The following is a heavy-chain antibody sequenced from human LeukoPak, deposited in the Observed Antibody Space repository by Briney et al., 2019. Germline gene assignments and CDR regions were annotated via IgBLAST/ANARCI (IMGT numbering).Heavy chain of an antibody. D-gene: IGHD4-11*01. CDR1: GFTFSSYW. V-gene: IGHV3-7*03. Sequence: GGSLRLSCAASGFTFSSYWMSWVRQAPGKGLEWVANIKQDGSEKYYVDSVKGRFTISRDNAKNSLYLQMNSLRAEDTAVYYCASATVTTVTNYYYGMDVWGQGTTVTVSS. CDR3: ASATVTTVTNYYYGMDV. J-gene: IGHJ6*02. CDR2: IKQDGSEK.